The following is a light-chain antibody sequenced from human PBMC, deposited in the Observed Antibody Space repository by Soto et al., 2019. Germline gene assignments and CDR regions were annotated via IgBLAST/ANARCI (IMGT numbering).Light chain of an antibody. CDR1: RSNIGARYD. J-gene: IGLJ2*01. CDR3: QSYDSSMSGVV. CDR2: ANN. Sequence: QSVLTQPPSVSGAPGQRVTISCTGTRSNIGARYDVHWYQQLPGTAPKLLIYANNNRPSGVPDRFSGSKTGTSASLAITGLQAEDEADDFCQSYDSSMSGVVFGGGTKLTVL. V-gene: IGLV1-40*01.